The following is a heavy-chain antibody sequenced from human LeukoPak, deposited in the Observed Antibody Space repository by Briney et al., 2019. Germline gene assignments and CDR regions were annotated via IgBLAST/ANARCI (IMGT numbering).Heavy chain of an antibody. CDR2: INPNSGAT. V-gene: IGHV1-8*01. Sequence: ASVKVSCKASGYTFTSHDINWVRQATGQAPEWMGWINPNSGATGYAQKFQGRVTVTRDTSISTAYMELSSLTSEDTAVYYCTRHTSPTFDYWGQGTLVTVPS. D-gene: IGHD2-2*01. CDR3: TRHTSPTFDY. J-gene: IGHJ4*02. CDR1: GYTFTSHD.